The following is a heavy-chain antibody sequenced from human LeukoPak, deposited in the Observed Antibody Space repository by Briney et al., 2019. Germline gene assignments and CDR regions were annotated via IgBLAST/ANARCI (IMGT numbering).Heavy chain of an antibody. CDR3: ARWGNYDILTGYQGGDAFDI. CDR2: IYYRGST. J-gene: IGHJ3*02. Sequence: SETLSLTCTVSGGSISSGGYYWSWIRQHPGKGLEWIGSIYYRGSTNHNASLKSRVSISVDTSKNQFSLKLSSVTAADTAVYYCARWGNYDILTGYQGGDAFDIWGQGTMVTVSS. D-gene: IGHD3-9*01. CDR1: GGSISSGGYY. V-gene: IGHV4-31*03.